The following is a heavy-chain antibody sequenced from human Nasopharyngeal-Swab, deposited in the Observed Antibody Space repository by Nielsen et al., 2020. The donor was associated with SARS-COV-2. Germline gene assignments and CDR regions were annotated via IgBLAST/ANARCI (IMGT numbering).Heavy chain of an antibody. CDR3: ARGGYSSGWVVY. CDR2: IYHSGST. J-gene: IGHJ4*02. Sequence: SETLSLTCTVSGGSISSSSYYWGWIRQPPGKGLEWIGSIYHSGSTYYNPSLKSRATISVDTSKNQFSLKLSSVTAADTAVYYCARGGYSSGWVVYWGQGTLVTVSS. D-gene: IGHD6-19*01. V-gene: IGHV4-39*07. CDR1: GGSISSSSYY.